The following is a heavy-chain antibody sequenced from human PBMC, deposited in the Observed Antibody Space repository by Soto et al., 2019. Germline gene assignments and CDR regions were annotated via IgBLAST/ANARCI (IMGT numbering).Heavy chain of an antibody. CDR3: AKDQGIFGVVPLTSMDV. CDR1: GFTFTSYA. D-gene: IGHD3-3*01. CDR2: ISGSGGST. J-gene: IGHJ6*02. Sequence: GGSLRLSCAASGFTFTSYAMSWVRQAPGKGLEWLSAISGSGGSTYYADSVKGRFTISRDNSKNTLYLQMNSLGAEDTAVYYCAKDQGIFGVVPLTSMDVWGQGTTVTVSS. V-gene: IGHV3-23*01.